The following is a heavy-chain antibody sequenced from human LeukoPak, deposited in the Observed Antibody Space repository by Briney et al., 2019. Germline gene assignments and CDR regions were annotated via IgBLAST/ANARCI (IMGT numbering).Heavy chain of an antibody. D-gene: IGHD2-2*01. CDR3: ARDLGYQLPLGWFDP. J-gene: IGHJ5*02. CDR2: ISSSSSYI. V-gene: IGHV3-21*01. Sequence: GGSLRLSCAASGFTFSSYSMNWVRQAPGKGLEWVSSISSSSSYIYYADSVKGRFTISRDNAKNSLYLQMNSLRAEDTAVYYCARDLGYQLPLGWFDPWGQGTLVTVSS. CDR1: GFTFSSYS.